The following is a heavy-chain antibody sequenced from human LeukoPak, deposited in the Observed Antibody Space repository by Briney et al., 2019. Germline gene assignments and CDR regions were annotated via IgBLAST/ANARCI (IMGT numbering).Heavy chain of an antibody. J-gene: IGHJ4*02. CDR3: ASMAWDSATNEQGFDY. D-gene: IGHD5-24*01. CDR2: INAGNGNT. Sequence: EASVKVSCKASGYTFTSYAMHWVRQAPGQRLEWMGWINAGNGNTKYSQKFQGRVTITRDTSADTAYMELSSLRSEDTAVYYCASMAWDSATNEQGFDYWGQGTLVTVSS. CDR1: GYTFTSYA. V-gene: IGHV1-3*01.